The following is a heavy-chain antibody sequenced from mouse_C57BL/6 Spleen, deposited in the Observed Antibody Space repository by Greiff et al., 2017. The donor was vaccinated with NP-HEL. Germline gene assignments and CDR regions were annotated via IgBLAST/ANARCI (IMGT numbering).Heavy chain of an antibody. Sequence: EVQLQQSGPELVKPGASVKISCKASGYTFTDYYMNWVKQNHGKSLEWIGDINPNNGGTSYKQKFKGKATLTVDKSSSTAYMELRSLTSEDSAVYYCARELDFDYWGQGTTLTVSS. CDR1: GYTFTDYY. J-gene: IGHJ2*01. V-gene: IGHV1-26*01. CDR2: INPNNGGT. CDR3: ARELDFDY.